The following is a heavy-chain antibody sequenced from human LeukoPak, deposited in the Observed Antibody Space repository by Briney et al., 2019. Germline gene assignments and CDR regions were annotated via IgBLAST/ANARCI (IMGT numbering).Heavy chain of an antibody. J-gene: IGHJ3*02. Sequence: SETLSLTCTVSGGSISSGDYYWSRIRQPPGKGLEWIGYIYYSGSTYYNPSLKSRVTISVDTSKNQFSLKLSSVTAADTAVYYCARARSDSSGYYYSPGAFDIWGQGTMVTVSS. CDR2: IYYSGST. CDR1: GGSISSGDYY. CDR3: ARARSDSSGYYYSPGAFDI. D-gene: IGHD3-22*01. V-gene: IGHV4-30-4*01.